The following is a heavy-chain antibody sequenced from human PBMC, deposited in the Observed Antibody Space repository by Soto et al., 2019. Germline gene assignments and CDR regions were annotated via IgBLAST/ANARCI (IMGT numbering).Heavy chain of an antibody. CDR2: IDPSGNGT. J-gene: IGHJ4*02. D-gene: IGHD3-22*01. CDR1: GHTLINYY. CDR3: AINYYDSRGSLY. Sequence: QVQLVQSGAEVKKPGASVKVSCKTSGHTLINYYMHWVRQAPGQGLDWLGKIDPSGNGTSYAERFQGRITLTSDTSTKTVYVELSSLRSEDTSIYYCAINYYDSRGSLYWGQGTLVTVAS. V-gene: IGHV1-46*01.